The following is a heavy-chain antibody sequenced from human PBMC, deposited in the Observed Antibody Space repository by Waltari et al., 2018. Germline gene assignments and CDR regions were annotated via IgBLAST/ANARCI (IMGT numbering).Heavy chain of an antibody. J-gene: IGHJ4*02. CDR1: GGTFSSYA. V-gene: IGHV1-69*10. Sequence: QVQLVQSGAEVKKPGSSVKVSCKASGGTFSSYAISWVRQAPGQGLEWMGGIIPILGIANYAQKLQGKVTITAEKSTSTAYMELRRLRSEETAVYYCAREGLEDIELGLWGQGTLVTVSS. CDR2: IIPILGIA. CDR3: AREGLEDIELGL. D-gene: IGHD2-8*01.